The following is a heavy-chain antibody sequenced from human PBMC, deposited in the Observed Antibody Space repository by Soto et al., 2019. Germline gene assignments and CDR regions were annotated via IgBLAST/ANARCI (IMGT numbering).Heavy chain of an antibody. J-gene: IGHJ5*02. Sequence: QVQLQGSGPGLVRPSETLSLTFTVSGASISTNHHNWAWVRQPPGKGLEWMGNIHYRGDTYFNPSLGSRLSMSVDTSKNQFSLKLTSVTAADTAVYYCARLPTGYPNWCDPWGQGALVTVSS. V-gene: IGHV4-39*01. CDR3: ARLPTGYPNWCDP. CDR1: GASISTNHHN. D-gene: IGHD3-9*01. CDR2: IHYRGDT.